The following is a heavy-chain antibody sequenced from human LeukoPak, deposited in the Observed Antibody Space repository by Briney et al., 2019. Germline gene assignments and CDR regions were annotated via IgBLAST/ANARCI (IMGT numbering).Heavy chain of an antibody. CDR2: MSGSGDTT. CDR1: GFTFGTHA. J-gene: IGHJ4*02. V-gene: IGHV3-23*01. CDR3: AKLAGISGWYVYYFDY. Sequence: GGSLRLSCAASGFTFGTHAMTWVRQAPGRGLEWVSGMSGSGDTTYYADSVKGRFTISRDNSKNTLFLQMNSLRAEDTAVYYCAKLAGISGWYVYYFDYWGQGTLVTVS. D-gene: IGHD6-19*01.